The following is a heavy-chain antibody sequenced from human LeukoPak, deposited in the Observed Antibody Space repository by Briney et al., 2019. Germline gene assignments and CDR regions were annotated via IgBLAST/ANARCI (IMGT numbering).Heavy chain of an antibody. Sequence: ASVKVSCKASGYTSTSYAMNWVRQAPGQGLEWMGRINTNTGNPTYAQGFTGQFVFSLDTSVSTAYLQISSLKAEDTAVYYCATQGGGYCSTTSCYNYWGQGTLVTVSS. V-gene: IGHV7-4-1*02. D-gene: IGHD2-2*02. J-gene: IGHJ4*02. CDR1: GYTSTSYA. CDR3: ATQGGGYCSTTSCYNY. CDR2: INTNTGNP.